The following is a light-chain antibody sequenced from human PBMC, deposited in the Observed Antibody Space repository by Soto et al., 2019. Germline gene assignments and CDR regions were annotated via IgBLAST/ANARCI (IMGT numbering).Light chain of an antibody. CDR1: QTISSGY. CDR3: QLFGNSRT. Sequence: VLTQSPDTLSLSPGERATLSCRASQTISSGYLAWYQQKPGQAPRLLIYGASRRATGIPDRFSGRGSGTDFTLTISSLEPEDFAVYYCQLFGNSRTFGQGTKVDIK. V-gene: IGKV3-20*01. CDR2: GAS. J-gene: IGKJ1*01.